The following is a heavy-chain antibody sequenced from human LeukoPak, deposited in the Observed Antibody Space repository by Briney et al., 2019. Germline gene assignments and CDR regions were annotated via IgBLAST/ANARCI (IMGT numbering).Heavy chain of an antibody. J-gene: IGHJ3*02. D-gene: IGHD3-22*01. CDR2: IYYSGST. CDR3: AREMSYYYDSSGYAFDI. CDR1: GGSISSYY. Sequence: SETLSLTCTVSGGSISSYYWSWIRQPPGKGLEWIGYIYYSGSTNYNPSLKSRVTISVDTSKNQFSLKLSSVTAADTAVYYCAREMSYYYDSSGYAFDIWGQGTMVTVSS. V-gene: IGHV4-59*01.